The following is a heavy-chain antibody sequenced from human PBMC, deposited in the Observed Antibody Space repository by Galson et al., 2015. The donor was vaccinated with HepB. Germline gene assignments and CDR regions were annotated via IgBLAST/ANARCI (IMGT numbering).Heavy chain of an antibody. D-gene: IGHD1-26*01. Sequence: SLRLSCAASGFTFSSYGMHWVRQAPGKGLEWVAVISYDGSNKYYADSVRGRFTISRDNSKNTLYLQMNSLRAEDTAVYYCAKDQSGSDNYYYHGMDVWGQGTTVTVSS. CDR1: GFTFSSYG. CDR2: ISYDGSNK. V-gene: IGHV3-30*18. J-gene: IGHJ6*02. CDR3: AKDQSGSDNYYYHGMDV.